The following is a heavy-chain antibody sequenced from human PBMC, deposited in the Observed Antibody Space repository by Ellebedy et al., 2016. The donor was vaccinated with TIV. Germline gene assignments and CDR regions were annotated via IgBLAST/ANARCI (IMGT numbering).Heavy chain of an antibody. CDR2: ISNSGSTI. V-gene: IGHV3-11*01. CDR1: GFTFSDYY. CDR3: ARDARFIDQQHNLFDP. Sequence: GGSLRLSCAASGFTFSDYYMIWIRQAPGKGLEWVSYISNSGSTIYYADSVKGRFTISRDNTKNSLSLQMNSLRVEDTAVYYCARDARFIDQQHNLFDPWGQGTLVTVSS. J-gene: IGHJ5*02. D-gene: IGHD2-2*01.